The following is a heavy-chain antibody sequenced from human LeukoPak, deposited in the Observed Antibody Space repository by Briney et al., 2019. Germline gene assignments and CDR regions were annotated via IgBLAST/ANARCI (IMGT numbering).Heavy chain of an antibody. CDR2: ISGSGDST. V-gene: IGHV3-23*01. CDR1: GFTFSSYS. J-gene: IGHJ4*02. Sequence: GGSLRLSCAVSGFTFSSYSMSWVRQAPGKGLEWVSAISGSGDSTYYADSVKGRFTISRDNSKNTLYLQMNSLRAEDTAVYYCAREAAAGNFDYWGQGTLVTASS. D-gene: IGHD6-13*01. CDR3: AREAAAGNFDY.